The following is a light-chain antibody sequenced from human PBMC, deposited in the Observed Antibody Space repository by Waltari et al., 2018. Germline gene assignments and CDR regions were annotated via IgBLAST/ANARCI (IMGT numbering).Light chain of an antibody. CDR2: TAS. CDR1: QSIRTW. Sequence: DIQLTQYPSTLSASVGDRLTITCRTSQSIRTWLAWYQQKPGKAPTLLIYTASSLENEVPSRFSGSGSGTEFTLTISSLQPDDFATFYCQQYKSYPPTFGGGTKVDIK. V-gene: IGKV1-5*03. CDR3: QQYKSYPPT. J-gene: IGKJ4*01.